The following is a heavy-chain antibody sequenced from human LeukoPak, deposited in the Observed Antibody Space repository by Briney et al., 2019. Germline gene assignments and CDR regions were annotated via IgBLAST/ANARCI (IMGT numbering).Heavy chain of an antibody. CDR1: GFTFSGYT. V-gene: IGHV3-48*02. CDR2: ISTSSRTI. J-gene: IGHJ4*02. CDR3: ALLGGVAVAVPGFDY. Sequence: GGSLRLSRAASGFTFSGYTMNWVRQAPGKGLEWVSYISTSSRTIYYADSVQGRFTISRDNAKNSLYLQMNSLRDEDTAVYYCALLGGVAVAVPGFDYWGQGTLVTVSS. D-gene: IGHD6-19*01.